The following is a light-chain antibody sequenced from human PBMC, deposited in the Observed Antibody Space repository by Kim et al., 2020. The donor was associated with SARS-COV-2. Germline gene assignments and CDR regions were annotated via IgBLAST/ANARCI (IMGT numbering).Light chain of an antibody. CDR2: DAS. Sequence: SASVGDRVTITCRASQSVSHYLAWYQHKPGKAPKLLVYDASSLEGGVPSRFSGSGSGTELTLTITSLQPDDFATYYCHQYGSSPWSFGQGTKVEIK. CDR3: HQYGSSPWS. CDR1: QSVSHY. V-gene: IGKV1-5*01. J-gene: IGKJ1*01.